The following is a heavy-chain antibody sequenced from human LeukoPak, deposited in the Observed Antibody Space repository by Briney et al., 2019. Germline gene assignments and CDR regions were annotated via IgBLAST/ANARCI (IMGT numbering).Heavy chain of an antibody. CDR2: ISGSGGST. D-gene: IGHD6-13*01. CDR3: ANIYSSSWPDRDY. Sequence: GGSLRLSCAASGFTFSSYAMSWVRQAPGKGLEWVAAISGSGGSTYYADAVKGRFTTSRDNSKNTLYLQMNSLRAEDTAVYYCANIYSSSWPDRDYWGQGTLVTVSS. CDR1: GFTFSSYA. V-gene: IGHV3-23*01. J-gene: IGHJ4*02.